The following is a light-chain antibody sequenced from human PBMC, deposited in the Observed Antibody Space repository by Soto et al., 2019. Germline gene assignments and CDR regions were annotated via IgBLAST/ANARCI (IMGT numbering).Light chain of an antibody. CDR1: SSNIGAGYD. V-gene: IGLV1-40*01. J-gene: IGLJ1*01. CDR3: QSYDSTLSARYV. CDR2: GNI. Sequence: SVLTKPGSVSGPPGQRVTISCTWSSSNIGAGYDVHWYQQRPGTAPKLLIFGNINRPSGVPDRFSGSKSGTSASLAITGLQAEDEGDYYCQSYDSTLSARYVFGTGTKVTVL.